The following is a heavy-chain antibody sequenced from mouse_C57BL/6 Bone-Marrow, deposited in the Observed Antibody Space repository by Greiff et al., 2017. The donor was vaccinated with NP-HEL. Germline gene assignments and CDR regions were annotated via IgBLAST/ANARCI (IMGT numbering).Heavy chain of an antibody. CDR1: GYTFTSYW. V-gene: IGHV1-52*01. CDR3: ARTGYFDV. J-gene: IGHJ1*03. CDR2: IYPSDSAT. Sequence: QVQLQQPGAELVRPGSSVKLSCKASGYTFTSYWMHWVKQRPIQGLEWIGNIYPSDSATHYNQKFKDKDTLTVDKSSSTAYMQLSSLTSEDSAVYYCARTGYFDVWGTGTTVTVSS.